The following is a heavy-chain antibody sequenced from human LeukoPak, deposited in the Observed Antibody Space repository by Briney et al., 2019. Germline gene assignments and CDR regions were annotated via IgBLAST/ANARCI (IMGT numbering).Heavy chain of an antibody. J-gene: IGHJ4*02. D-gene: IGHD3-9*01. CDR2: INHSGST. CDR1: GWSFSGYY. Sequence: SETLSLTCAVYGWSFSGYYWSWIRQPPGKGLEWIGEINHSGSTNYNPSLKSRVTISVDTSKNQFSLKLSSVTAADTAVYYCARGTPILTGYSSYFDYGGQGTLVTVSS. V-gene: IGHV4-34*01. CDR3: ARGTPILTGYSSYFDY.